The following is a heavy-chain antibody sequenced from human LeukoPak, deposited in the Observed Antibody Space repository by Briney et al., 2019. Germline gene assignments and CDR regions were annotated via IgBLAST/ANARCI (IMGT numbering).Heavy chain of an antibody. J-gene: IGHJ3*02. V-gene: IGHV1-2*02. D-gene: IGHD3-9*01. CDR2: INPNSCGT. CDR3: ARVPYYDILTGYYSDAFDI. CDR1: GYTFTGYY. Sequence: ASVKVSCKASGYTFTGYYMHWVRQAPGQGLEWMGWINPNSCGTNYAQKFQGRVTMTRDTSISTAYMEPSRLRSDDTAVYYCARVPYYDILTGYYSDAFDIWGQGTMVTVSS.